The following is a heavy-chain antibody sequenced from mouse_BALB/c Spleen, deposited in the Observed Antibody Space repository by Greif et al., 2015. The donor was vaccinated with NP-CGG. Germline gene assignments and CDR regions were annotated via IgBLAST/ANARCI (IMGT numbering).Heavy chain of an antibody. CDR3: TRFYYGSSYYAMDY. V-gene: IGHV1S81*02. Sequence: QVQLQQPGAELVKPGASVKLSCKASGYTFTSYYMYWVKQRPGQGLEWIGEINPSNGGTNFNEKFKSKATLTVDKSSSTAYMQLSSLTSEDSAVYYCTRFYYGSSYYAMDYWAQGTSVTVSS. D-gene: IGHD1-1*01. CDR1: GYTFTSYY. J-gene: IGHJ4*01. CDR2: INPSNGGT.